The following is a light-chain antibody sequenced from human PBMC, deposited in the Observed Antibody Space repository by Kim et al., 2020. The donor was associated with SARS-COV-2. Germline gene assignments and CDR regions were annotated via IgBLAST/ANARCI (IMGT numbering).Light chain of an antibody. J-gene: IGLJ2*01. Sequence: ELTQDPAVSVALGQTVRITCQGDSLRSYYATWYQQKPGQAPILVIYGKNNRPSGIPDRFSGSSSGNTASLTITGTQAGDEAAYYCNSRDSNNNVLFGGG. CDR2: GKN. CDR3: NSRDSNNNVL. V-gene: IGLV3-19*01. CDR1: SLRSYY.